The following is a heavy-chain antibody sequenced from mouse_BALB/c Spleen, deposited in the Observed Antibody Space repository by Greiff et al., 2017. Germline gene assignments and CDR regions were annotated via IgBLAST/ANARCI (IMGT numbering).Heavy chain of an antibody. V-gene: IGHV5-6-5*01. D-gene: IGHD1-1*01. CDR3: ARGGYGSSYVGAMDY. CDR2: ISSGGST. CDR1: GFTFSSYA. J-gene: IGHJ4*01. Sequence: DVKLVESGGGLVKPGGSLKLSCAASGFTFSSYAMSWVRQTPEKRLEWVASISSGGSTYYPDSVKGRFTISRDNARNILYLQMSRLRSEDTAMYYCARGGYGSSYVGAMDYWGQGTSVTVSS.